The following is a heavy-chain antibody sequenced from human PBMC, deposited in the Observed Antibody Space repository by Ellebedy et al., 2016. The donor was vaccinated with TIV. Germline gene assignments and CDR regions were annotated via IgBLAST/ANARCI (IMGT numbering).Heavy chain of an antibody. Sequence: ASVKVSCKASGYTFSSNYIHWVRQAPGQGPEWMGWIAAYNGHTNYAQKLQDRVTMTTDTSTSTAYMELRILTSADTAVYYCARAVDAFDIWGQGTMVTVSP. CDR1: GYTFSSNY. V-gene: IGHV1-18*04. CDR3: ARAVDAFDI. J-gene: IGHJ3*02. CDR2: IAAYNGHT.